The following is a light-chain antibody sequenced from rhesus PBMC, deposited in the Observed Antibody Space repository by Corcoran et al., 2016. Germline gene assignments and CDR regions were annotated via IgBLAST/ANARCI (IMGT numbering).Light chain of an antibody. V-gene: IGKV1-18*01. Sequence: DIQMTQSPSSLSASVGDKVTITCRASQGISSWFAWYQQKPGNAPKLRIYAASSLQSGVPSRVSGCGSGTDYTLTISSLQPEDFATYYCQQGYNTPFTFGPGTKLDI. CDR1: QGISSW. CDR2: AAS. J-gene: IGKJ3*01. CDR3: QQGYNTPFT.